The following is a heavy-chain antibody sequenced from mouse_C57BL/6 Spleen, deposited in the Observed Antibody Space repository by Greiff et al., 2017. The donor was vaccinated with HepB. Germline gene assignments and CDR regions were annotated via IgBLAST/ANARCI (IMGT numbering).Heavy chain of an antibody. J-gene: IGHJ1*03. CDR3: ARSGGYKPPSL. CDR2: IHPNSGST. V-gene: IGHV1-64*01. CDR1: GYTFTSYW. Sequence: QVQLQQPGAELVKPGASVKLSCKASGYTFTSYWMHWVRQRPGQGLEWIGMIHPNSGSTNYNEKFKSKATLTVDKSSSTAYMQLSSLTSEDSAVYYCARSGGYKPPSLWGTGTTVTVSS. D-gene: IGHD3-1*01.